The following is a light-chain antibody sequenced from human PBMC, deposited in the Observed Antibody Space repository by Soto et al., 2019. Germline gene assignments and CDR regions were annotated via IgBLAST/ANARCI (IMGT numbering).Light chain of an antibody. Sequence: DIQMTQSPSTLPASVGDRATITCRASQSISNWLAWYQQRPGKAPNLRIYAASSLQSGVPSRLSGSGSGTEFTLTITSLQADDFATYYCQQYNIHSTFGQGTKVDIK. V-gene: IGKV1-5*01. J-gene: IGKJ2*01. CDR2: AAS. CDR1: QSISNW. CDR3: QQYNIHST.